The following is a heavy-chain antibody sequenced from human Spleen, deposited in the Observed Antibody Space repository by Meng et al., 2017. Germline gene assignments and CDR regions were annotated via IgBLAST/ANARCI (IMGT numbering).Heavy chain of an antibody. Sequence: QVQLPESGPGLVKPSGTLSLSCAVSGGSISNNNWWTWVRLPPGKGLEWIGEVYHSGHTNYNPSLQNRLTISVDKSTNQFSLKLMSVTAADTAIYYCARVRNDWNYDSWGQGFLVTVSS. J-gene: IGHJ5*01. CDR1: GGSISNNNW. CDR3: ARVRNDWNYDS. CDR2: VYHSGHT. D-gene: IGHD1-7*01. V-gene: IGHV4-4*02.